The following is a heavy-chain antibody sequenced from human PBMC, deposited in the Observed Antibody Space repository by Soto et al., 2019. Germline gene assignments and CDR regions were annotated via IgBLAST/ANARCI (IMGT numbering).Heavy chain of an antibody. CDR3: ATVRADFWSGYPGDYYYYGMDV. J-gene: IGHJ6*02. V-gene: IGHV1-69*13. Sequence: SVKVSCKASGGTFSSYAIGGVRQAPGQGLEGVGGIIPIFGTANYAQKFQGRVTITADESTSTAYMELSSLRSEDTAVYYCATVRADFWSGYPGDYYYYGMDVWGQGTTVTVSS. CDR1: GGTFSSYA. CDR2: IIPIFGTA. D-gene: IGHD3-3*01.